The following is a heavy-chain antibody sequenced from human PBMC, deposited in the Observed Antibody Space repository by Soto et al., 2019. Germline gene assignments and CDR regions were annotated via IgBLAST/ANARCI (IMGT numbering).Heavy chain of an antibody. Sequence: EVQLLESGGGLVQPGGSLRLSCAASGFTFSSYAMSWVRQAPGKGLEWVSAISGSGGSTYYADSVKGRFTISRDNSKNTLYLQMISLRAEDMDVYDCGTQPFASGGYYYYGMDVWGQGTTVTVSS. V-gene: IGHV3-23*01. CDR2: ISGSGGST. CDR1: GFTFSSYA. D-gene: IGHD3-3*01. CDR3: GTQPFASGGYYYYGMDV. J-gene: IGHJ6*02.